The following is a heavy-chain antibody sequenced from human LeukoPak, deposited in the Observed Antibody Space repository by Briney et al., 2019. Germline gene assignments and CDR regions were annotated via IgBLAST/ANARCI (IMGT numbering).Heavy chain of an antibody. V-gene: IGHV3-21*04. CDR2: ISSSSSYI. J-gene: IGHJ3*02. Sequence: GGSLRLSCAASGFTFSSYSMNWVRQAPGKGLEWVSSISSSSSYIYYADSVKGRFTISRDNAKNSLYLQMNSLRAEDTAMYYCAMYHYDSSGPYVGAFDIWGQGTMVTVSS. CDR3: AMYHYDSSGPYVGAFDI. CDR1: GFTFSSYS. D-gene: IGHD3-22*01.